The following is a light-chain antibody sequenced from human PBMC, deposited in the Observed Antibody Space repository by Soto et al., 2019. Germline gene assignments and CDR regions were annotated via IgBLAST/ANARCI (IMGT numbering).Light chain of an antibody. CDR3: LQYNNWPPLFT. CDR2: GAS. Sequence: EILMTQSPATLSVSPGERATLSCRASQSISSNLVWYQQKPGQAPRRLIYGASTRATGIPDRFSGSGSGTEFTLTISSLQSEDFAFYYCLQYNNWPPLFTFGPGTKVDFK. CDR1: QSISSN. J-gene: IGKJ3*01. V-gene: IGKV3-15*01.